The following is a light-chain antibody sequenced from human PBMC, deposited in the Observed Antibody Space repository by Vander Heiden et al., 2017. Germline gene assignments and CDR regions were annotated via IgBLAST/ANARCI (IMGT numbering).Light chain of an antibody. J-gene: IGLJ2*01. CDR1: SGHSSYI. Sequence: QPVLTQSSSASASLGSSVKLTCTLSSGHSSYIIAWHQQQPGKAPRYLMKLEGSGSYNKGSGVPDRFSGSSSGADRSLPISTLQFEVEADYYCEPWDSNNLVFGGGTKLTVL. CDR3: EPWDSNNLV. V-gene: IGLV4-60*02. CDR2: LEGSGSY.